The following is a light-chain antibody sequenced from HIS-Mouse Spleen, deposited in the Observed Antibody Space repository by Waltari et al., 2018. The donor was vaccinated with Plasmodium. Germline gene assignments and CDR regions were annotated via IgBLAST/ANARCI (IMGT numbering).Light chain of an antibody. CDR2: EDS. V-gene: IGLV3-10*01. CDR3: YATDSSGNHRV. CDR1: ALPKKY. Sequence: SYELTQPPSVSVSPGQTARITCSGDALPKKYAYWYQQKSGQAPVLVIYEDSKRPSGIPERFSGSSFGTMGTLTISGAQVEDEADYYCYATDSSGNHRVFGGGTKLTVL. J-gene: IGLJ3*02.